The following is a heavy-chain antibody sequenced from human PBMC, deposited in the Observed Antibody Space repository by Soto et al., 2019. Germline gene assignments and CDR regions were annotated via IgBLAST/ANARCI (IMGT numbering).Heavy chain of an antibody. Sequence: GGSLRLSCVASGFTFDEYGMTWVRQAPGKGLEWVSGINWNGVSTAYADSVKGRFTISRDNAKNSLYLQMNSLRAEDTALYHCARDATLKLGYCTSTSCPGLPDYWGQGTLVTVSS. CDR2: INWNGVST. CDR3: ARDATLKLGYCTSTSCPGLPDY. D-gene: IGHD2-2*01. V-gene: IGHV3-20*01. J-gene: IGHJ4*02. CDR1: GFTFDEYG.